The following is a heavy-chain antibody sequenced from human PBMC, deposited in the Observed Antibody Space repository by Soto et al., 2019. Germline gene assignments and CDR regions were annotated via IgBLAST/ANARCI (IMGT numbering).Heavy chain of an antibody. Sequence: SETLSLTCTVSGGSISSGGYYWSWIRQHPGKGLEWIGDINYSGSTYYNPSLKSRVTISVDTSKNQFSLKLSSVTAADTAVYYCAREYYDILTGYYRAWDYWGQGTLVTVSS. J-gene: IGHJ4*02. CDR2: INYSGST. V-gene: IGHV4-31*03. CDR3: AREYYDILTGYYRAWDY. CDR1: GGSISSGGYY. D-gene: IGHD3-9*01.